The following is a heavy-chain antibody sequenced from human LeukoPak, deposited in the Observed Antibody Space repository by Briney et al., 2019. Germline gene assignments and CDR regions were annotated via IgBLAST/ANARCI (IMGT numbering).Heavy chain of an antibody. CDR3: ARGGVDYYGSGTYYLMYYFDY. CDR2: ISGSGGAT. Sequence: GGSLRLSCAASGFTFDDYGMSWVRQAPGKGLEWVSGISGSGGATYYADSVKGRFTISRDDPHNTLYLQMNSLRAEDTAVYFCARGGVDYYGSGTYYLMYYFDYWGQGALVTVSS. J-gene: IGHJ4*02. V-gene: IGHV3-23*01. CDR1: GFTFDDYG. D-gene: IGHD3-10*01.